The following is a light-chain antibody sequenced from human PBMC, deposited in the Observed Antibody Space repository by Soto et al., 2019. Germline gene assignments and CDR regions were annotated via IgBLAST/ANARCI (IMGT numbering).Light chain of an antibody. Sequence: DIHMTQSPSTLSASVGDRVTITCRASQTISSWLAWYQQKPGKAPKLLIYGASSLETGVPSRFSGAGSGKEFTLTISSLTPDDFATYYCQQYNYYPWTLGQGTKVDIK. CDR1: QTISSW. CDR2: GAS. J-gene: IGKJ1*01. V-gene: IGKV1-5*01. CDR3: QQYNYYPWT.